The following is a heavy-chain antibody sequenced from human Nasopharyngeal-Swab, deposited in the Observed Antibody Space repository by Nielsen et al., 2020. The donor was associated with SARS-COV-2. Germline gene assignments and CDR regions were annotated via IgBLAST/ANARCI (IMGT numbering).Heavy chain of an antibody. CDR3: ARARGAYGDYYYYYYKDV. Sequence: SETLSLTCAISGDSVSSSSAAWNWIRQSPSRGLEWLGRTYYRSKWYNDYAVSVKSRITINPDTSKYQFSLHLNSVTPEDTAVYYCARARGAYGDYYYYYYKDVWGKGTTVTVSS. V-gene: IGHV6-1*01. J-gene: IGHJ6*03. D-gene: IGHD4-17*01. CDR2: TYYRSKWYN. CDR1: GDSVSSSSAA.